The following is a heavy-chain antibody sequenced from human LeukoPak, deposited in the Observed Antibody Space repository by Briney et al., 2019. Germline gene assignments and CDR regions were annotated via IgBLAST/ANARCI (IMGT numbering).Heavy chain of an antibody. J-gene: IGHJ5*02. V-gene: IGHV4-31*03. Sequence: PSETLSLTCTVSGGSISSAIYYWSWIRQHPGKGLEWIGYIYYSGSTYYNPSLKSRVTISVDTSKNQFSLKLSSVTAADTAVYYCAKNGQSGFSFDPWGQGTPVTVSS. CDR2: IYYSGST. CDR1: GGSISSAIYY. CDR3: AKNGQSGFSFDP. D-gene: IGHD1-26*01.